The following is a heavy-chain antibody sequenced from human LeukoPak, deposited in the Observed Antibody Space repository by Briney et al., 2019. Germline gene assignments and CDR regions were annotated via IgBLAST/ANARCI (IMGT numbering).Heavy chain of an antibody. D-gene: IGHD2-2*01. CDR2: ISGSGGST. J-gene: IGHJ4*02. CDR3: AKDGRGTGCFDY. CDR1: GFTFSSYA. Sequence: GGSLRLSCAASGFTFSSYAMSWVRQAPGKGLEWVSAISGSGGSTYYADSVKGRFTISRDNSKNILYLQMNSLRAEDTAVYYCAKDGRGTGCFDYWGQGTLVTVSS. V-gene: IGHV3-23*01.